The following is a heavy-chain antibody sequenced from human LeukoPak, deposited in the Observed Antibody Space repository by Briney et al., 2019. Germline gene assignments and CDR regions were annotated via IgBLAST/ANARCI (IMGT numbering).Heavy chain of an antibody. D-gene: IGHD2-15*01. J-gene: IGHJ4*02. CDR3: VQGWRDN. Sequence: GGSLRLSCVASGITFRSYWMSWVRQAPGKGLEWVANINQDSSEKYYVDSVKGRFTISRDNAKNSLYLQLNTLRPEDTAVYYCVQGWRDNWGQGTLVTVSS. CDR2: INQDSSEK. V-gene: IGHV3-7*01. CDR1: GITFRSYW.